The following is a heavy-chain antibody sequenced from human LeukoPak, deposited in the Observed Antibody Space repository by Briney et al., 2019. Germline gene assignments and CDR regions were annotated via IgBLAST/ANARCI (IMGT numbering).Heavy chain of an antibody. CDR2: IYKSGST. Sequence: SETLPLTCTVSGGSISSYYWSWIRQPAGKGLEWIGHIYKSGSTNYNPSLKSRVTMSVDTSKNQFSLKLSSVTAADTAVYYCARRLYCSSTSCKFGGYYFDYWGQGTLVTVSS. CDR3: ARRLYCSSTSCKFGGYYFDY. D-gene: IGHD2-2*01. V-gene: IGHV4-4*07. CDR1: GGSISSYY. J-gene: IGHJ4*02.